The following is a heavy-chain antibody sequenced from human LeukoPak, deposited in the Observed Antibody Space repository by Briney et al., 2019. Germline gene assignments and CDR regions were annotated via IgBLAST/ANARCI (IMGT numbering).Heavy chain of an antibody. J-gene: IGHJ4*02. D-gene: IGHD6-6*01. Sequence: PSETLSLTCTVSGVSISTYYWSWIRQPAGRGLEWIGHIYASGSTNYNPSLKSRVTMSVDTSRKQISLKLSSVTAADTAVYYCARSLYSSSSGPGRINFWGQGTLVTVSS. V-gene: IGHV4-4*07. CDR3: ARSLYSSSSGPGRINF. CDR1: GVSISTYY. CDR2: IYASGST.